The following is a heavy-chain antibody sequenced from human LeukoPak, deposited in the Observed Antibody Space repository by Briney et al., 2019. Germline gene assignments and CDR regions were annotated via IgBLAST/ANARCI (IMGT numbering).Heavy chain of an antibody. D-gene: IGHD3-22*01. CDR1: GFSLSTSGMG. V-gene: IGHV2-5*02. Sequence: SGPTLVKPTQTLTLTCTFSGFSLSTSGMGVGWIRQPPGKALEWLALIYWDDDKRYSPSLKSRLTITKDTSKNQVVLTMTNMDPVDTATYYCARRQERYYYDSSGYYLAGWFDPWGQGTLVTVSS. CDR2: IYWDDDK. J-gene: IGHJ5*02. CDR3: ARRQERYYYDSSGYYLAGWFDP.